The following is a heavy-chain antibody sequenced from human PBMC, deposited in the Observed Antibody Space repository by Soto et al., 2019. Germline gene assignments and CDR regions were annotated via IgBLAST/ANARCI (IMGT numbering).Heavy chain of an antibody. CDR1: GGTFSSYA. D-gene: IGHD3-22*01. CDR3: ARGRDYYDSSGYYYDFDY. V-gene: IGHV1-69*13. CDR2: IIPIFGTA. J-gene: IGHJ4*02. Sequence: SVKVSCKASGGTFSSYAISWVRQAPGQGLEWMGGIIPIFGTANYAQKFQGRVTITADESTSTAYMELSSLRSEDTAVYYCARGRDYYDSSGYYYDFDYWGQGTLVTVSS.